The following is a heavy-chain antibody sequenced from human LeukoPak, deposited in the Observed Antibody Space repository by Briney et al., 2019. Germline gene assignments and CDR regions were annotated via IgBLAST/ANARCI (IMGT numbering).Heavy chain of an antibody. CDR2: ISAYNGNT. V-gene: IGHV1-18*01. CDR3: ARDDGTVATADGFDY. J-gene: IGHJ4*02. D-gene: IGHD4-11*01. CDR1: GYTFTSYG. Sequence: ASVKVSCKASGYTFTSYGISWVRQAPGQGLEWMGWISAYNGNTNYAQKLLGRVTMTTDTSTSTAYMELRSLRSDDTAVYYCARDDGTVATADGFDYWGQGTLVTVSS.